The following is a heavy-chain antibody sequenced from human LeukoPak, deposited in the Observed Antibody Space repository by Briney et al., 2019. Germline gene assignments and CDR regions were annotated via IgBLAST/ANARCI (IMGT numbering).Heavy chain of an antibody. D-gene: IGHD3-16*02. J-gene: IGHJ4*02. Sequence: PSETLYLTCTVSGGSISSGDYYRSWIRQPPGKGLEWIGYIYYSGSTYYNPSLKSRVTISVDTSKNQFSLKLSSVTAADTAVYYCARDPRSHYFDYWGQGTLVTVSS. V-gene: IGHV4-30-4*01. CDR2: IYYSGST. CDR3: ARDPRSHYFDY. CDR1: GGSISSGDYY.